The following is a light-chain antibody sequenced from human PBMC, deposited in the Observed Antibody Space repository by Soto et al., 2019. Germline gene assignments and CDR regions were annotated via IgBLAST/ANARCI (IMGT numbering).Light chain of an antibody. CDR1: QDISNY. CDR2: DAS. V-gene: IGKV1-33*01. Sequence: DIQMTQSPSSVSASVGDRVTITCRASQDISNYLNWYQQRPGKAPKLLIYDASNLERGVPSRFSGTGSGTYFTFAITSLQPEDVATYYCQQSDSLPITFGQGTRLEI. CDR3: QQSDSLPIT. J-gene: IGKJ5*01.